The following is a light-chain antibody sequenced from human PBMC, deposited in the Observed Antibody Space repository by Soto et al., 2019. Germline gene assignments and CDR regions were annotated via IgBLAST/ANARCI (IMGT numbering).Light chain of an antibody. CDR1: QIVSSSY. CDR3: HQYIDSPRT. J-gene: IGKJ1*01. CDR2: DAS. V-gene: IGKV3-20*01. Sequence: EIVLTQSPGTLSLSPGDRATLSCRASQIVSSSYLAWYQQKPGQAPRLLIYDASSRATGIPDRFSGSGSGTDFTLTINRLEPEDCAVYYCHQYIDSPRTFGQGTKVEIK.